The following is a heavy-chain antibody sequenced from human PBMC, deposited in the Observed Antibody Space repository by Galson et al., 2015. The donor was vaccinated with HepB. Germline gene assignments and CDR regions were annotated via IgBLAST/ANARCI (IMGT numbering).Heavy chain of an antibody. J-gene: IGHJ5*02. Sequence: TLSLTCAVYGGSFSGYYWSWIRQPPGKGLEWIGEINHSGSTNYNPSLKSRVTISVDTSKNQFSLKLSSVTAADTAVYYCARGTGIVSDPWGQGTLVTVSS. V-gene: IGHV4-34*01. CDR3: ARGTGIVSDP. CDR2: INHSGST. CDR1: GGSFSGYY. D-gene: IGHD3-16*02.